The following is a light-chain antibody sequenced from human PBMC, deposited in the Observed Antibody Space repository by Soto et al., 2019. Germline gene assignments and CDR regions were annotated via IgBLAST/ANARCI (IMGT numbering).Light chain of an antibody. CDR1: QSVSSY. CDR3: QQRSNGLT. CDR2: DAS. J-gene: IGKJ4*01. V-gene: IGKV3-11*01. Sequence: EIVLTQSPATLSLSPGERATLSCRASQSVSSYLAWYQQKPGQAPRLLIYDASNRATGIPARFSGSWSGTEFTLTISSLDTGDFAVYYGQQRSNGLTFGGGAKVDIK.